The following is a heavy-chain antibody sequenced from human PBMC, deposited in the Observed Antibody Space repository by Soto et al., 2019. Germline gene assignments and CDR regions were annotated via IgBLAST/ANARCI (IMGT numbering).Heavy chain of an antibody. CDR3: AADRIAVAGTLPIDD. Sequence: SVKVSCKASGFTFTSSAVQWVRQARGQRLEWIGWIVVGSGNTNYAQKFQERVTITRDMSTSTAYMELSSLRSEDTAVYYCAADRIAVAGTLPIDDWGQGTLVTVSS. CDR2: IVVGSGNT. V-gene: IGHV1-58*01. J-gene: IGHJ4*02. CDR1: GFTFTSSA. D-gene: IGHD6-19*01.